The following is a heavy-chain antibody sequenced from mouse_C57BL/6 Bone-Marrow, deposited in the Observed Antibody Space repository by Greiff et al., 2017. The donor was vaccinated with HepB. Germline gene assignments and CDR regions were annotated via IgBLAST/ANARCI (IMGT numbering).Heavy chain of an antibody. CDR1: GYTFTSYW. CDR3: TRGGTTVVADYAMDY. D-gene: IGHD1-1*01. J-gene: IGHJ4*01. Sequence: EVQVVESGTVLARPGASVKMSCKTSGYTFTSYWMHWVKQRPGQGLEWIGAIYPGNSDTSYNQKFKGKAKLTAVTSASTAYMELSSLTNEDSAVYYCTRGGTTVVADYAMDYWGQGTSVTVSS. V-gene: IGHV1-5*01. CDR2: IYPGNSDT.